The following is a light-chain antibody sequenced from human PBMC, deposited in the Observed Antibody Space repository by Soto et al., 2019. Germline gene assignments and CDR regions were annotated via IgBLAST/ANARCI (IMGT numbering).Light chain of an antibody. CDR2: GNT. Sequence: QSVLTQPPSVSGAPGQRVTISCTGSSSNIGADYDVHWYQHLPGTAPKLLIYGNTNRPSGVPDRFSGSKSDTSASLAITGLQAEDEADYYCQSFDTRLSGFVIFGGGTKVTVL. J-gene: IGLJ2*01. CDR1: SSNIGADYD. CDR3: QSFDTRLSGFVI. V-gene: IGLV1-40*01.